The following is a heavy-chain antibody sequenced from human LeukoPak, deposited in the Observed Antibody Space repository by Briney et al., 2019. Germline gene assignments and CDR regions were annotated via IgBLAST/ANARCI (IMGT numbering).Heavy chain of an antibody. J-gene: IGHJ4*02. CDR3: ARSYLAAAGTPLDY. V-gene: IGHV4-30-2*01. CDR2: IYHSGST. Sequence: PSETLSLTCAVSGGSISSGGYSWSWIRQPPGKGLEWIGYIYHSGSTYYNPSLKSRVTISVDRSKNQFSLKLSSVTAADTAVYYCARSYLAAAGTPLDYWGQGTLVTVSS. D-gene: IGHD6-13*01. CDR1: GGSISSGGYS.